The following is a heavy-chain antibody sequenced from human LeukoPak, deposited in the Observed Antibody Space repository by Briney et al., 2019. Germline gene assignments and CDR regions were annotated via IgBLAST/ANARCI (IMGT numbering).Heavy chain of an antibody. CDR3: GRPHSGFSSAFDI. J-gene: IGHJ3*02. CDR2: IYPGDSDT. Sequence: GESLKISCKGSGYSFTSFWIGWVRQMPGKGLEWMGIIYPGDSDTRYSPSFQGQVTISADKSISTAYLQWSSLKASDTAMYYCGRPHSGFSSAFDIWGQGTMVTVSS. D-gene: IGHD6-25*01. V-gene: IGHV5-51*01. CDR1: GYSFTSFW.